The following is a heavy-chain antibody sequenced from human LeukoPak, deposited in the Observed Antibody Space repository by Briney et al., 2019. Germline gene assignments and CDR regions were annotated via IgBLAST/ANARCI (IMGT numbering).Heavy chain of an antibody. CDR1: GYTFTGYY. V-gene: IGHV1-2*02. CDR2: INPNSGGT. Sequence: GASVTVSCKASGYTFTGYYMHWVRQAPGQGLEWMGLINPNSGGTNYAQKFQGRVTMTRDTAISTAYMELTSLRSDDTAVYYCARDVPHFDYWGQGTLVTVSS. J-gene: IGHJ4*02. CDR3: ARDVPHFDY.